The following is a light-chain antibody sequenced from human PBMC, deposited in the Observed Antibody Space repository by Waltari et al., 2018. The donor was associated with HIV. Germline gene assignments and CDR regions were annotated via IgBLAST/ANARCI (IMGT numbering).Light chain of an antibody. CDR3: AAWDDSLNGGV. J-gene: IGLJ3*02. CDR1: RSKIGRQP. V-gene: IGLV1-44*01. Sequence: QSVLTQPPSASGTPGHRVTLSCSATRSKIGRQPVYRYQHLPGTAPKLLSYGNDQRPSGVPDRFSASRSGTSASLAISGLQSADEADYYCAAWDDSLNGGVFGGGTKLTVL. CDR2: GND.